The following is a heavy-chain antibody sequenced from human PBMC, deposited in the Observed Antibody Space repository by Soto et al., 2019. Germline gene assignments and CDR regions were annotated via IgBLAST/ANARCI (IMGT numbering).Heavy chain of an antibody. CDR1: GNSISSGSY. CDR2: TDHSGNA. J-gene: IGHJ4*02. Sequence: PSETLSLTCDVSGNSISSGSYWGWIRQPPGKGLEWIGTTDHSGNAYYNPSLKSRVTISIDPSKSQFSLKVLSVTAADTAVYYCASAHLGFYSSSWTKAFYFDFWGQGTLVTVSS. CDR3: ASAHLGFYSSSWTKAFYFDF. D-gene: IGHD6-6*01. V-gene: IGHV4-38-2*01.